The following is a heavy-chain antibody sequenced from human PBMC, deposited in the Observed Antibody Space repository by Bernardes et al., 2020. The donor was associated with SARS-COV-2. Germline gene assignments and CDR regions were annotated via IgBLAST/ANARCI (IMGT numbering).Heavy chain of an antibody. CDR2: ISTSGSYI. J-gene: IGHJ6*02. CDR1: GFTFSSYS. CDR3: SKNAKYSSSSMEV. V-gene: IGHV3-21*04. D-gene: IGHD6-6*01. Sequence: GGSLRLSCAASGFTFSSYSMNWVRQAPGKGLEWVSSISTSGSYIYYADSVKGRFTISRDNAKNSLYLQMNSLRAEDTAVYYCSKNAKYSSSSMEVWGQGTTVTVS.